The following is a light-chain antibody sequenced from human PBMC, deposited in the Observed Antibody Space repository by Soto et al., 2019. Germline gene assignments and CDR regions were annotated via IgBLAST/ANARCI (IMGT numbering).Light chain of an antibody. J-gene: IGLJ2*01. CDR1: SSNIGAGYD. V-gene: IGLV1-40*01. CDR2: GNN. CDR3: QSFDTRLNSVV. Sequence: QSVLTQPPSVSGAPGQRVSISCTGSSSNIGAGYDVHWYHQLPGTAPKLLLYGNNNRPSGVPDRFSGSKSGTSASLVITGLQAEDEADYYCQSFDTRLNSVVFGGGTQLPVL.